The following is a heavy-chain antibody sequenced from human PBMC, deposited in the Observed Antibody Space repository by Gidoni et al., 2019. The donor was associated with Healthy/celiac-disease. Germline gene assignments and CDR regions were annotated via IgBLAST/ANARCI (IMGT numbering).Heavy chain of an antibody. V-gene: IGHV4-59*01. CDR1: AGPIASYC. CDR3: ARDKTGTYYYYYGMDV. J-gene: IGHJ6*04. CDR2: IYYSGST. Sequence: HVQLQESGPGLVKPSETLSLTCTVSAGPIASYCWSWIRQPPGKGLAWIGYIYYSGSTNYNPSLKSRVTISVDTSKNQFSLKLSSVTAADTAVYYCARDKTGTYYYYYGMDVWGKGTTVTVSS. D-gene: IGHD1-1*01.